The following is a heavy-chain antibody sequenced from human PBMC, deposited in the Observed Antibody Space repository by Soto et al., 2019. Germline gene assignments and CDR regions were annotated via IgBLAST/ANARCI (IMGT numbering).Heavy chain of an antibody. CDR3: AGRDCTNGICYFY. CDR1: GFTFSTYW. CDR2: INSDGSST. Sequence: GGSLRLSCAASGFTFSTYWMHWVRQAPGKGLVWVSRINSDGSSTNYAESVKGRFTISRDNAKNTLYLHMNSLRAEDTAVYYCAGRDCTNGICYFYWGQGTLVTVSS. V-gene: IGHV3-74*01. D-gene: IGHD2-8*01. J-gene: IGHJ4*02.